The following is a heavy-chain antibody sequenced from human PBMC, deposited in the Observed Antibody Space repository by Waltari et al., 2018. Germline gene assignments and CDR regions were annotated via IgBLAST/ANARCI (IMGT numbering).Heavy chain of an antibody. CDR1: GGSIRSGDSY. V-gene: IGHV4-30-4*08. Sequence: QVQLQESGPGLVKPSQTLSLTCTVSGGSIRSGDSYWSWIRPPPGKGLDCVGYLHYTESTYYNPSLKSRVTISVDTSKNQFSLKLSSVTAADTAVYYCARGYDSSGARVLNWFDPWGQGTLVTVSS. CDR2: LHYTEST. J-gene: IGHJ5*02. D-gene: IGHD3-22*01. CDR3: ARGYDSSGARVLNWFDP.